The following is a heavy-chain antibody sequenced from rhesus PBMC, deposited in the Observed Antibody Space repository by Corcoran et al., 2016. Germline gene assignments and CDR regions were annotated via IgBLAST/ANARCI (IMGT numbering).Heavy chain of an antibody. CDR1: VGSLSSHY. D-gene: IGHD2-21*01. CDR3: ATPNTVLGVVSTFERQFRFDV. Sequence: QLQLQESGPGLVKPSETLSLTCAVSVGSLSSHYCSWFRHPPGKGLEWDGGSSGSGGSTDYHPPPKSRITISTGQSKNQVSLKLSAVPAAEPAVYFCATPNTVLGVVSTFERQFRFDVWGPGVLVTVPS. J-gene: IGHJ5-1*01. V-gene: IGHV4-173*01. CDR2: SSGSGGST.